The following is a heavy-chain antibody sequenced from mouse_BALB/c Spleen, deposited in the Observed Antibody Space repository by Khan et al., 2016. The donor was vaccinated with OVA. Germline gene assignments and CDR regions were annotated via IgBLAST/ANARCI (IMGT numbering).Heavy chain of an antibody. CDR1: GYTFTSYV. Sequence: VQLKESGPEVVKPGASVKMSCKASGYTFTSYVMHWVKQKPGQGLEWIGYIYPFNDATKYNEKFNGKATLTSDKSSRTAYMELSNLTSEDSAVYYCAPVGSYYLSFVHWGQGTLVTVSA. CDR3: APVGSYYLSFVH. CDR2: IYPFNDAT. V-gene: IGHV1S136*01. J-gene: IGHJ3*01. D-gene: IGHD2-12*01.